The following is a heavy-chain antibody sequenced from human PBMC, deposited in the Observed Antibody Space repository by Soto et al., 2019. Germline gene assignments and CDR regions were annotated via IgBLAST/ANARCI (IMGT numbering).Heavy chain of an antibody. CDR1: GYTFTSYD. CDR2: MNPNSGNT. Sequence: GASVKVSCKASGYTFTSYDISWVRQATGQGLEYLGWMNPNSGNTAYVQKFQGRVTMTWDTSITTAYMELSSLRSEDTSLYFCARGIKYGAYSRWFDPWGQGTLVTAPQ. V-gene: IGHV1-8*01. J-gene: IGHJ5*02. D-gene: IGHD4-17*01. CDR3: ARGIKYGAYSRWFDP.